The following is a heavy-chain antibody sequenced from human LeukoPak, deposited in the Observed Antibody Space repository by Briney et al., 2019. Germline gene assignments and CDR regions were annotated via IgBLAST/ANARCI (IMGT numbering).Heavy chain of an antibody. CDR3: ARASYYGGAFDI. Sequence: SVKVSCKASGGTFSSYAISWVRQAPGQGLEWMGGIIPIFGTTNYARKFRGRVTLTADKSTRTAYMELSSLRSEDTAVYYCARASYYGGAFDIWGQGTMVTVSS. D-gene: IGHD3-22*01. CDR2: IIPIFGTT. V-gene: IGHV1-69*06. J-gene: IGHJ3*02. CDR1: GGTFSSYA.